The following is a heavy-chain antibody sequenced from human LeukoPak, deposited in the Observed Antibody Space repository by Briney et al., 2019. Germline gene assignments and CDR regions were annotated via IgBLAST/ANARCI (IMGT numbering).Heavy chain of an antibody. J-gene: IGHJ6*02. D-gene: IGHD1-7*01. CDR2: INSDGSSA. CDR3: ARDQDWNYPDGMDV. CDR1: GFTFSSYN. Sequence: AGGSLRLSCAASGFTFSSYNMNWVRQTPGKGLVWVSRINSDGSSASYADSVKGRFTISRDNAKNTLYLQMNSLRAEDTAVYYCARDQDWNYPDGMDVWGQGTTVTVSS. V-gene: IGHV3-74*01.